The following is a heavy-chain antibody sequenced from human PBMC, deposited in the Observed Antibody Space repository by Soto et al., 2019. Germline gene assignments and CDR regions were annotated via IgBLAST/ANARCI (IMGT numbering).Heavy chain of an antibody. CDR3: TGITWFRGTDV. J-gene: IGHJ6*02. CDR1: GGSVSSNSAA. CDR2: TYYKSKWNN. V-gene: IGHV6-1*01. Sequence: SQTLSLTCAISGGSVSSNSAAWNWIRQSPSRGLEWLGRTYYKSKWNNDYALSVKSRITINPDTSKNQFSLHLYSVTLEDTAVYYFTGITWFRGTDVWCQGPSVTLS. D-gene: IGHD3-10*01.